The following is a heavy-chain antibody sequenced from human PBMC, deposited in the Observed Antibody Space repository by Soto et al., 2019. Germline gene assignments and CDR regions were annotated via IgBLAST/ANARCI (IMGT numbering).Heavy chain of an antibody. V-gene: IGHV3-74*01. CDR3: PRAGAARAYYYYGLDV. D-gene: IGHD6-6*01. Sequence: SGGSLRLSCGASGFTISNYWMHWVREVPGKGLVWVSRINSNGRSTNYADSVKGRFTISRDNATNTLHLQMDSLRAEDTAMYFCPRAGAARAYYYYGLDVWGLGTTVTVSS. CDR2: INSNGRST. CDR1: GFTISNYW. J-gene: IGHJ6*02.